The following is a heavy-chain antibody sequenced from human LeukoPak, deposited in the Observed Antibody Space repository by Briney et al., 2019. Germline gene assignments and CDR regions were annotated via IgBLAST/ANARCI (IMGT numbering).Heavy chain of an antibody. V-gene: IGHV4-30-2*01. CDR2: IYHSGST. J-gene: IGHJ4*02. Sequence: SETLSLTCTVSGGSISSGGYYWSWIRQPPGKGLEWIGYIYHSGSTYYNPSLKSRVTISVDRSKNQFSLKLSSVTAADTAVYYCARERYYGSGSYCIDYWGQGTLVTVSS. CDR1: GGSISSGGYY. D-gene: IGHD3-10*01. CDR3: ARERYYGSGSYCIDY.